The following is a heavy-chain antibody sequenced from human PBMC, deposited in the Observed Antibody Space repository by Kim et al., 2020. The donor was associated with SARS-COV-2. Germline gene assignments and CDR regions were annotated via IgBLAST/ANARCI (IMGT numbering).Heavy chain of an antibody. V-gene: IGHV4-34*04. CDR1: GGSFSGYY. CDR3: ARATHQKSYSSPD. D-gene: IGHD6-13*01. CDR2: INKRGSP. J-gene: IGHJ4*02. Sequence: SETLSLTCAVYGGSFSGYYWSWIRQPPGKGLEWIGEINKRGSPNNNPSLKSRAPISVDTSKNQFSLKLSSVTAADTAVYYCARATHQKSYSSPDWGQGTLVTVSS.